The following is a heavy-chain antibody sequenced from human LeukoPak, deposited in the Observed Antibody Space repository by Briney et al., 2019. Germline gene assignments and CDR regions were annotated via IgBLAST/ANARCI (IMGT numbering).Heavy chain of an antibody. CDR2: IYTSGST. CDR1: GGSISSGSYY. D-gene: IGHD3-22*01. J-gene: IGHJ4*02. CDR3: AREDSSALFDY. V-gene: IGHV4-61*02. Sequence: SETLSLTCTVSGGSISSGSYYWSWIRQPAGKGLEWIGRIYTSGSTNYNPSLKSRVTISVDTSKNQFSLKLSSVTAADTAVYYCAREDSSALFDYWGQGTLVTVSS.